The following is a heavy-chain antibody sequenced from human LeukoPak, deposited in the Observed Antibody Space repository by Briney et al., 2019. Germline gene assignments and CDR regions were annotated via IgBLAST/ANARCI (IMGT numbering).Heavy chain of an antibody. J-gene: IGHJ4*02. D-gene: IGHD2-21*01. CDR1: GFTFSTYG. V-gene: IGHV3-30*03. CDR2: ISDDGTNK. CDR3: ARDSIGD. Sequence: GRSLRLSCAASGFTFSTYGMQWVRQAPGKGPEWVAVISDDGTNKYYADSVKGRFTISRDNSKNTLYLQMNSLRAEDTAVYYCARDSIGDWGQGTLVTVSS.